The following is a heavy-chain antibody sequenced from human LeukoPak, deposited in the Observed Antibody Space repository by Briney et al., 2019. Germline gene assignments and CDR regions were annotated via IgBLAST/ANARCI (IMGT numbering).Heavy chain of an antibody. D-gene: IGHD2-15*01. V-gene: IGHV3-23*01. CDR1: GFTFSSYA. CDR2: VSGSGGST. CDR3: AKGDCSGGSCYPNFDY. J-gene: IGHJ4*02. Sequence: GGSLRLSCAASGFTFSSYAMSWVRQAPGKGLEWVSAVSGSGGSTYYADSVKGRFTISRDNSKNTLYLQMNSLRAEDTAVYYCAKGDCSGGSCYPNFDYWGQGSLVTVSS.